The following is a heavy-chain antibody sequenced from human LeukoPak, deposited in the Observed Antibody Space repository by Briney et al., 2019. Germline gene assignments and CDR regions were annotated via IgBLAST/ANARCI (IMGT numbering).Heavy chain of an antibody. CDR3: ARSEQFPYYMDV. CDR1: GYTFTGYY. D-gene: IGHD6-19*01. Sequence: ASVKVSCKASGYTFTGYYLHWVRQAPGQGLEWMGWINPNSGGTNYAQKFQGRVTMTRDTSINTAYMELRRLRSDDTAVYYCARSEQFPYYMDVWGKGTRSPSP. J-gene: IGHJ6*03. CDR2: INPNSGGT. V-gene: IGHV1-2*02.